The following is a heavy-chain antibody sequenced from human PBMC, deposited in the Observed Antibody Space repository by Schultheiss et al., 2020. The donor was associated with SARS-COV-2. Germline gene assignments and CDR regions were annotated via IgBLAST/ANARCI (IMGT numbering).Heavy chain of an antibody. CDR1: GGSISSGGYY. V-gene: IGHV4-31*03. D-gene: IGHD6-13*01. J-gene: IGHJ3*02. Sequence: SETLSLTCTVSGGSISSGGYYWSWIRQHPGKGLEWIGYIFYSGSTYYNPSLKSRLTISVDTSKNHVSLKLSSVTAADTAVYYCARGGEWSSSWYAFDIWGQGTTVTVSS. CDR3: ARGGEWSSSWYAFDI. CDR2: IFYSGST.